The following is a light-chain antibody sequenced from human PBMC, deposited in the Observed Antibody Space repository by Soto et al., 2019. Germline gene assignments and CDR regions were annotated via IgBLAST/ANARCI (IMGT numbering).Light chain of an antibody. J-gene: IGKJ4*02. CDR2: GAT. Sequence: EIVMTQSPAILSVSPGERVTLSCRANQSISSNLAWYQQKPGHTPRLLIYGATTRPTGIPARFSGSGSGTDFTLTINSLQSEDFAVYYCQMSNNWVATFGGGTKVEI. CDR1: QSISSN. V-gene: IGKV3D-15*01. CDR3: QMSNNWVAT.